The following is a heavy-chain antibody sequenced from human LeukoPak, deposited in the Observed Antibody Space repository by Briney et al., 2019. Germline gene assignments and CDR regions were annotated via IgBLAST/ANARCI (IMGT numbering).Heavy chain of an antibody. J-gene: IGHJ6*03. V-gene: IGHV1-8*01. D-gene: IGHD6-19*01. CDR3: AREGSDWNYYYYMDV. CDR1: GYTFTSYD. Sequence: ASVKVSCKASGYTFTSYDINWARQATGQGLEWMGWMNPNSGNTGYAQKFQGRVTMTRNTSISTAYMELSSLRSEDTAVYYCAREGSDWNYYYYMDVWGKGTTVTISS. CDR2: MNPNSGNT.